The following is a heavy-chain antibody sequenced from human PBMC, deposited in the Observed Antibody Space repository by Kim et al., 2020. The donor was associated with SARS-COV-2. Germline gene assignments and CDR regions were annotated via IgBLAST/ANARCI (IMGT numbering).Heavy chain of an antibody. CDR2: IIPIFGTA. CDR1: GGTFSSYA. D-gene: IGHD4-17*01. Sequence: SVKVSCKASGGTFSSYAISWVRQAPGQGLEWMGGIIPIFGTANYAQKFQGRVTITADESTSTAYMELSSLRSEDTAVYYCARGTPKRPPPDYGDFGPFDYWGQGTLVTVSS. J-gene: IGHJ4*02. V-gene: IGHV1-69*13. CDR3: ARGTPKRPPPDYGDFGPFDY.